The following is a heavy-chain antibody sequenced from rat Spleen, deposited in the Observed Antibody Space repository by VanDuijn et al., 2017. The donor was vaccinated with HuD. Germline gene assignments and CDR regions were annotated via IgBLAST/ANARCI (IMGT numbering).Heavy chain of an antibody. CDR3: ARHAVRRPTDWYFDF. V-gene: IGHV5S13*01. Sequence: EVQLVESGGGLVQPGRSMKLSCAASGFTFSNYDMAWVRQAPTKGLEWVASISADGSEIYYRDSVRGRFTISRDNAKNTQYLQMDSLRSEDTATYYCARHAVRRPTDWYFDFWGPGTMVTVSS. CDR1: GFTFSNYD. D-gene: IGHD1-11*01. CDR2: ISADGSEI. J-gene: IGHJ1*01.